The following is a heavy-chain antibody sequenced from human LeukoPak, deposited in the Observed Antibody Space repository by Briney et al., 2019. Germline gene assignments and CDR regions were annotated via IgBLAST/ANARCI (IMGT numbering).Heavy chain of an antibody. CDR1: GGSISSYY. D-gene: IGHD3-22*01. Sequence: SETLSLTCTVSGGSISSYYWSWIRQPPGKGLEWIGYIYYSGSTNYNPSLKSRVTISVDTSKNQFSLKLSSVTAADTAVYYCASTPQPYYYDSSGSENDAFDIWGQGTMVTVSS. J-gene: IGHJ3*02. CDR3: ASTPQPYYYDSSGSENDAFDI. V-gene: IGHV4-59*01. CDR2: IYYSGST.